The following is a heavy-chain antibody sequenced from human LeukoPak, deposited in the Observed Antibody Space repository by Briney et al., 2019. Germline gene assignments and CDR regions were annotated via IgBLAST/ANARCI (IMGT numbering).Heavy chain of an antibody. D-gene: IGHD5-18*01. CDR3: ARDGDGGYSYGYWDY. V-gene: IGHV4-39*07. CDR2: IYYSGST. J-gene: IGHJ4*02. CDR1: GGSISSSSYY. Sequence: SETLSLTFTVSGGSISSSSYYWGWIRQPPGKGLEWIGSIYYSGSTYYNPSLKSRVTISVDTSKNQFSLKLSSVTAADTAVYYCARDGDGGYSYGYWDYWGQGTLVTVSS.